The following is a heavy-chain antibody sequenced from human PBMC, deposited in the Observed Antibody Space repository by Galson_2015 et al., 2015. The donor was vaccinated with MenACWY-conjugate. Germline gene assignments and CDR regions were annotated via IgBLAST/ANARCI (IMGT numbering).Heavy chain of an antibody. CDR2: INPADSNI. CDR1: GYSFTNYW. V-gene: IGHV5-51*01. D-gene: IGHD1-26*01. CDR3: ARHPPGGRGMDV. Sequence: QSGAEVKKPGESLKISCKGSGYSFTNYWIAWARQMPGKGLEWVGLINPADSNIRYSPSFQGQVTISADESISTAHLQWSSLKASDTAMYYCARHPPGGRGMDVWGRGTTVTVSS. J-gene: IGHJ6*02.